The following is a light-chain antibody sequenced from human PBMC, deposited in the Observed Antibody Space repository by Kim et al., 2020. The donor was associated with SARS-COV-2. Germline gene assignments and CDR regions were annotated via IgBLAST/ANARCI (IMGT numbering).Light chain of an antibody. CDR1: GSDVDVYNY. V-gene: IGLV2-14*03. J-gene: IGLJ3*02. CDR3: SSYTSTNTLV. Sequence: GQSTTISCTGTGSDVDVYNYVYWYQHHTGKAHKVMIYDVNNRPSGGSDRFSGSKSGDTASLTISGLQAEDEADYYCSSYTSTNTLVFGGGTKVTVL. CDR2: DVN.